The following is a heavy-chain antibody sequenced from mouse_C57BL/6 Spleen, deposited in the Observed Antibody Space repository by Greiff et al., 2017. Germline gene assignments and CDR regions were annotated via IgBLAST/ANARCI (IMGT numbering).Heavy chain of an antibody. V-gene: IGHV1-42*01. J-gene: IGHJ3*01. CDR3: AKYDYDAEAWFAY. CDR1: GYSFTGYY. Sequence: EVHLVESGPELVKPGASVKISCKASGYSFTGYYMNWVKQSPEKSLEWIGEINPSTGGTTYNQKFKAKATLTVDKSSRTAYMQLKSLTSEDSAVYYCAKYDYDAEAWFAYWGQGTLVTVSA. CDR2: INPSTGGT. D-gene: IGHD2-4*01.